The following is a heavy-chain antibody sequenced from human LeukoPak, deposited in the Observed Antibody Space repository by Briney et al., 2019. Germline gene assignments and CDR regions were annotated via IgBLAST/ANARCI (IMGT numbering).Heavy chain of an antibody. CDR2: ISGSGGSI. V-gene: IGHV3-23*01. J-gene: IGHJ4*02. CDR3: ARGTTGSSWPYYYFDY. Sequence: PGGSPRLSCAASGFTFSPYAMSWVRQAPGKGLEWVSVISGSGGSIYYADSVKGRFTISRDNSKNTLYLQMNSLRAEDTAVYYCARGTTGSSWPYYYFDYWGQGTLVTVSS. D-gene: IGHD6-13*01. CDR1: GFTFSPYA.